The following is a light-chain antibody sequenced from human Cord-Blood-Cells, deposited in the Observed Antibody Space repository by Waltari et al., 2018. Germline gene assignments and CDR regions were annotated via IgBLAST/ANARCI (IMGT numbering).Light chain of an antibody. CDR2: RNN. CDR1: SSNIGSNY. CDR3: AAWDDSLSGRV. J-gene: IGLJ3*02. V-gene: IGLV1-47*01. Sequence: QSVLTQPPSASGTPGQRVTISCSGSSSNIGSNYVYWYQQPPGTAPKLLIYRNNQRPSGLPDRCSGSRSGPSDSLAISGLRSEDEADYYCAAWDDSLSGRVFGGGTKLTVL.